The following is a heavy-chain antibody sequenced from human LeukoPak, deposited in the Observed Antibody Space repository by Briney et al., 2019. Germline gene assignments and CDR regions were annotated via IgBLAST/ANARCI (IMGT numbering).Heavy chain of an antibody. D-gene: IGHD6-13*01. CDR2: ISSSGSRI. J-gene: IGHJ4*02. CDR1: GFTFSTYV. Sequence: PGGSLSLSCAASGFTFSTYVMTWVRQAPGKGLEWVSGISSSGSRIYYADSVKGRFTISRDNSKNTLYLQMNSLRAEDTAVYYCAKAYFYSNTYFDYWGQGTLVTVSS. V-gene: IGHV3-23*01. CDR3: AKAYFYSNTYFDY.